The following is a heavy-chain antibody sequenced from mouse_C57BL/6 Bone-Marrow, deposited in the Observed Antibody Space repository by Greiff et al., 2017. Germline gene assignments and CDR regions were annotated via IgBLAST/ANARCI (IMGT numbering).Heavy chain of an antibody. V-gene: IGHV1-81*01. Sequence: VMLVESGAELARPGASVKLSCKASGYTFTSYGISWVKQRTGQGLEWIGAIYPRSGNTYYNEKFKGKATLTADKSSSTAYMELRSLTSEDSAVDFCARDDYYDAMDYWGQGTSGTVSS. CDR1: GYTFTSYG. J-gene: IGHJ4*01. CDR3: ARDDYYDAMDY. CDR2: IYPRSGNT. D-gene: IGHD2-4*01.